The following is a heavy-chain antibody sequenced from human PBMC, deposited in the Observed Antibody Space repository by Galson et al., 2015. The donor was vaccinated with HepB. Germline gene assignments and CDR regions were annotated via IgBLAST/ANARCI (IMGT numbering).Heavy chain of an antibody. J-gene: IGHJ6*02. CDR2: VSGYDGSA. CDR1: GYTFTGYY. Sequence: SVKVSCKASGYTFTGYYMHWVRQAPGQGLEWMGWVSGYDGSANYSPKFQGRVTMTTQTSTGTAYMEMRSLRSDDTAVYYCARDSRLELQLNNYYSYGMDVWGQGTAVRVS. V-gene: IGHV1-18*04. CDR3: ARDSRLELQLNNYYSYGMDV. D-gene: IGHD1-7*01.